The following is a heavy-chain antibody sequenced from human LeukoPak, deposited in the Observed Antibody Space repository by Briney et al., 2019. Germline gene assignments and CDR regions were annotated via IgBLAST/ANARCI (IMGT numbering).Heavy chain of an antibody. V-gene: IGHV7-4-1*02. CDR3: ARVGYSGYDYTSGDFYYFDY. D-gene: IGHD5-12*01. CDR1: GYTFTSYA. Sequence: ASVKVSCKASGYTFTSYAMNWVRQAPGQGLEWMGWINTNTGNPTYAQGFTGRFVFSLDTSVSTAYLQISSLKAEDTAVYYCARVGYSGYDYTSGDFYYFDYWGQGTLVTVSS. CDR2: INTNTGNP. J-gene: IGHJ4*02.